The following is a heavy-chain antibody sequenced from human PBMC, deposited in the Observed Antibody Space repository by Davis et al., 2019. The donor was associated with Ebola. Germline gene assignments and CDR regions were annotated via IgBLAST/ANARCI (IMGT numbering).Heavy chain of an antibody. V-gene: IGHV4-34*11. J-gene: IGHJ4*02. CDR3: AKGVTGSPRRALDS. D-gene: IGHD1-26*01. CDR1: GGSFNGYY. Sequence: MPSETLSLTCAVYGGSFNGYYWSWVRQPPGKGLEWLGYMYYSGSTNYNPSLMSRVTFSMDTSNNHFSLRLKSVVDADTAVYFCAKGVTGSPRRALDSWGPGTLVIVSS. CDR2: MYYSGST.